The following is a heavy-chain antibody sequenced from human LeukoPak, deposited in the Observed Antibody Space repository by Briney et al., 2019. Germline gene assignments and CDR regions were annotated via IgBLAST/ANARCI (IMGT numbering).Heavy chain of an antibody. CDR1: GFTISTYW. CDR2: IKQDGSEK. CDR3: ARVGVRGYGSGSYYYYYGMDV. D-gene: IGHD3-10*01. Sequence: GGPLRLSCAASGFTISTYWMSWVRQAPGKGLEWVANIKQDGSEKYYVDSVKGRLTISRDNAKNPLYLQMNSLRAEDTAVYYCARVGVRGYGSGSYYYYYGMDVWGKGTTVTVSS. V-gene: IGHV3-7*03. J-gene: IGHJ6*04.